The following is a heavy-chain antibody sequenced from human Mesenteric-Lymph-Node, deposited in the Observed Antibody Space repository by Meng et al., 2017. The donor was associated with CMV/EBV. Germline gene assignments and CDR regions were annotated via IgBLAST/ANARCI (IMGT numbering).Heavy chain of an antibody. V-gene: IGHV3-21*01. Sequence: GGSLRLSCAASGFTFSSYSMNWVRQAPGKGLEWVSSISSSSSSIYYADSVKGRFTISRDNAKNSLDLQMNSLRAEDTAVYYCAKGDSSGYSYFDYWGQGTLVTVSS. J-gene: IGHJ4*02. CDR1: GFTFSSYS. D-gene: IGHD3-22*01. CDR3: AKGDSSGYSYFDY. CDR2: ISSSSSSI.